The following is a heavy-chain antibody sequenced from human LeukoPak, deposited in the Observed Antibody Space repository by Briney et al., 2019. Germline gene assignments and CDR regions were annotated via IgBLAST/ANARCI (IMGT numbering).Heavy chain of an antibody. Sequence: SQTLSLTCAVSGGSISSGGYSWSWIRQPPGKGLEWIGYIYHSGSTYYNPSLKSRVTISVDRSKNQFSLKLSSVTAADTAVYYCARAPGFDYWGQGTLVTVSS. V-gene: IGHV4-30-2*01. CDR2: IYHSGST. CDR3: ARAPGFDY. D-gene: IGHD3-10*01. J-gene: IGHJ4*02. CDR1: GGSISSGGYS.